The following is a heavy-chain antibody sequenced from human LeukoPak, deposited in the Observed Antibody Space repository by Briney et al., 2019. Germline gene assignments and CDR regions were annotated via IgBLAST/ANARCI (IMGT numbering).Heavy chain of an antibody. CDR3: ARDRAGSSDY. V-gene: IGHV3-7*03. CDR2: IKGDGSAK. Sequence: GGSLRLSCAASGFTFNKYYMSWVRQAPGKGLEWVANIKGDGSAKYYVDSVKGRFTISRDNAKNSLYLQMNSLRAEDTAVYYCARDRAGSSDYWGQGTLVTVSS. CDR1: GFTFNKYY. J-gene: IGHJ4*02. D-gene: IGHD2-15*01.